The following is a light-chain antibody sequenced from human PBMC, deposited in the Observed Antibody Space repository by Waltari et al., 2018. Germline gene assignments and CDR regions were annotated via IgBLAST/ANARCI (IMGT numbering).Light chain of an antibody. J-gene: IGKJ2*01. Sequence: EIVLTQSPATLSLSPGERVTLSCRASQSIGRYLAWYQQEPGQAPRLLLYDASNRAAGIPARLSGSGSGTDFTLTISSLEPEDFAVYYCHQRSRWPPTFCQGTKLEIK. V-gene: IGKV3-11*01. CDR2: DAS. CDR1: QSIGRY. CDR3: HQRSRWPPT.